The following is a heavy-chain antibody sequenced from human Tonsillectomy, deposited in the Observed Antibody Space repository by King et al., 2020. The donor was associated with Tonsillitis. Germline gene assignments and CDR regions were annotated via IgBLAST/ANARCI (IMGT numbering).Heavy chain of an antibody. J-gene: IGHJ4*02. D-gene: IGHD3-3*01. CDR3: AKIRSAWTTDLYYFDY. CDR1: GFTFSNYA. V-gene: IGHV3-23*01. CDR2: ISGSGGRT. Sequence: VQMLESGGGLVQPGGSLRLSCTTSGFTFSNYAMTWVRQAPGKGLEWVSGISGSGGRTYYAESVKGRFTISRDNSKNTPYVQMNSLRAEDTAVYYCAKIRSAWTTDLYYFDYWGQGTLVTVSS.